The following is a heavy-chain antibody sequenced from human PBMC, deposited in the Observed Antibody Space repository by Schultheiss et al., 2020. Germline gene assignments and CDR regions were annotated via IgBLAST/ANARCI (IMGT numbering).Heavy chain of an antibody. J-gene: IGHJ6*02. CDR1: GGSISSVGYY. Sequence: SQTLSLTCTVSGGSISSVGYYWSWIRQHPGKGLEWIGYIYYSGSTYYNPSFKSRVTISVDTSKNQFSLKLSSVTAADTAVYYCARDVIVAGCGMYVWGQGTTVTVSS. V-gene: IGHV4-31*03. D-gene: IGHD5-12*01. CDR3: ARDVIVAGCGMYV. CDR2: IYYSGST.